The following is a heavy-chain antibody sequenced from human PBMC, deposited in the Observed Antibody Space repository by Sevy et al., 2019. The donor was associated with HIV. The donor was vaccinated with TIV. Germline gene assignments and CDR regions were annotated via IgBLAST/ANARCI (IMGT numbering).Heavy chain of an antibody. CDR1: GIIFTTSG. CDR3: AKDFTGYNGMDV. Sequence: GGSLRLSCVVSGIIFTTSGMHWVRQALGKGLEWVAVISYHGRDKFYADSVKGRATISRDNSKNILYLEMNSLRTEDTAVYYCAKDFTGYNGMDVWGQGTMVTVSS. D-gene: IGHD1-1*01. CDR2: ISYHGRDK. J-gene: IGHJ6*02. V-gene: IGHV3-30*18.